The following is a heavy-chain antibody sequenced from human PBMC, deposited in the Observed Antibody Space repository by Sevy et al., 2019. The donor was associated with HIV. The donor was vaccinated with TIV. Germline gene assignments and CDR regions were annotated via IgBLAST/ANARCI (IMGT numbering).Heavy chain of an antibody. D-gene: IGHD2-8*01. CDR2: FSCGCDKI. CDR1: GFTFSKYS. V-gene: IGHV3-23*01. Sequence: GGSLRLSCAASGFTFSKYSMSWIRQTPGKGLEWVSTFSCGCDKINYAVPVKGRSTSARDDSRNTFYLQMNSLGAEDTAIYYCAREGCTKPHDYWGQGTVVTVSS. J-gene: IGHJ4*02. CDR3: AREGCTKPHDY.